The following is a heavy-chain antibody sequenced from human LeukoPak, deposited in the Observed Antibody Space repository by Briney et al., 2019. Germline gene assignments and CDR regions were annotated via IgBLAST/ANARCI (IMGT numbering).Heavy chain of an antibody. J-gene: IGHJ6*02. CDR1: GFTFSNYA. V-gene: IGHV3-23*01. CDR2: ISGTGGRT. CDR3: AKGLHGGVGYGVDV. Sequence: GGSLRLSCTASGFTFSNYAMTWVRQAPGKGLEWVSSISGTGGRTYSADSVKGRFTISRNNSKNTLYLQMKNLRVEHTAVYYCAKGLHGGVGYGVDVWGQGTTVSVSS. D-gene: IGHD3-16*01.